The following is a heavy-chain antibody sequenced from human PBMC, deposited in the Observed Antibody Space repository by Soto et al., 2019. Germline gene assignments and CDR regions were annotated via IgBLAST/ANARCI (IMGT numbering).Heavy chain of an antibody. D-gene: IGHD3-16*01. J-gene: IGHJ4*01. V-gene: IGHV3-21*03. CDR1: GFTFSSYS. Sequence: GGSLRLSCAASGFTFSSYSMNWVRQAPGKGLEWVSSISSSSSYIYYADSVKGRFTISRDNAKNSLYLQMNSLKIEDTAVYYCTTDSRTIMPEVRFDFWGHGTLVTVSS. CDR2: ISSSSSYI. CDR3: TTDSRTIMPEVRFDF.